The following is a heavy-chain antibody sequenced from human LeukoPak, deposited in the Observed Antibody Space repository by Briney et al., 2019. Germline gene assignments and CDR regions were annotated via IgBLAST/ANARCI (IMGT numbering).Heavy chain of an antibody. D-gene: IGHD6-13*01. CDR1: GYTFTSYG. J-gene: IGHJ3*02. Sequence: EASVKVSCKASGYTFTSYGISWVRQAPRQGLEWMGWISAYNGNTNYAQKLQGRVTMTTDTSTSTAYMELRSLRSDDTAVYYCARSEQLYSSSWYAAFDIWGQGTMVTVSS. V-gene: IGHV1-18*01. CDR2: ISAYNGNT. CDR3: ARSEQLYSSSWYAAFDI.